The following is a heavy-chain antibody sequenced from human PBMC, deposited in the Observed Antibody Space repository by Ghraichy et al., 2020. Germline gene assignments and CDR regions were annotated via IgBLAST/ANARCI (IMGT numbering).Heavy chain of an antibody. CDR3: ARELIAAAGTLDY. J-gene: IGHJ4*02. V-gene: IGHV4-31*03. D-gene: IGHD6-13*01. CDR1: GGSISSGGYY. CDR2: IYYSGST. Sequence: SETLSLTCTVSGGSISSGGYYWSWIRQHPGKGLEWIVYIYYSGSTYYNPSLKSRVTISVDTSKNQFSLKLSSVTAADTAVCYCARELIAAAGTLDYWGQGTLVTVSS.